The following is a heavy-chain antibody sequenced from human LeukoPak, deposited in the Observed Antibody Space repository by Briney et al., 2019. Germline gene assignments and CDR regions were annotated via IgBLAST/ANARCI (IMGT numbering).Heavy chain of an antibody. CDR3: ARGSLEGFWSGYYGGGDYYGMDV. CDR1: GGSISSYY. CDR2: IYYSGST. V-gene: IGHV4-59*01. J-gene: IGHJ6*02. Sequence: SETLSLTCTVSGGSISSYYWSWIRQPPGKGLEWIGYIYYSGSTNYNPSLKSRVTISVDTSKNQFSLKLSSVTAADTAVYYCARGSLEGFWSGYYGGGDYYGMDVWGQGTTVTVSS. D-gene: IGHD3-3*01.